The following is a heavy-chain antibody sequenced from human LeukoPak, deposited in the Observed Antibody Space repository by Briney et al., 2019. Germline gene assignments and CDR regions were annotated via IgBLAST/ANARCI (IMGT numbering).Heavy chain of an antibody. CDR1: GYTFTSYG. D-gene: IGHD3-10*01. CDR2: ISAYNGNT. V-gene: IGHV1-18*01. J-gene: IGHJ4*02. CDR3: ARVLVLWFGELLSPLEY. Sequence: VASVKVSCKASGYTFTSYGISWVRQAPGQGLEWMGWISAYNGNTNYAQKLQGRVTMTTDTSTSTAYMELRSLRSDDTAVYYCARVLVLWFGELLSPLEYWGQGTLVTVSS.